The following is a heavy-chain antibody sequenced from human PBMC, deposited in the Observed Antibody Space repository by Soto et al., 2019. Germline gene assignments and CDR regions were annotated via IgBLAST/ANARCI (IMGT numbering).Heavy chain of an antibody. CDR1: GGSISSGGYY. CDR3: ARGLGDIVVVPAATTYYYYGMDV. D-gene: IGHD2-2*01. Sequence: PSETLSLTCTVSGGSISSGGYYWCWIRQHPGKGLEWIGYIYYSGGTYYNPSLKSRVTISVDTSKNQFSLKLSSVTAADTAVYYCARGLGDIVVVPAATTYYYYGMDVWGQGTTVTVSS. CDR2: IYYSGGT. V-gene: IGHV4-31*03. J-gene: IGHJ6*02.